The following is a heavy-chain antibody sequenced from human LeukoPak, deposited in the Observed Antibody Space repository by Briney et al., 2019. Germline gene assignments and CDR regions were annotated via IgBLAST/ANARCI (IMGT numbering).Heavy chain of an antibody. J-gene: IGHJ4*02. D-gene: IGHD1-26*01. CDR1: GGSISIYY. CDR2: IYNSGST. V-gene: IGHV4-59*01. Sequence: SETLSLTCTVSGGSISIYYWSWIRQPPGKGLEWIGYIYNSGSTNYNPTLRSRVTISVDTSKNQFSLKLNSVTAADTAVYYCVRDRELTYWSQGTLVTVSS. CDR3: VRDRELTY.